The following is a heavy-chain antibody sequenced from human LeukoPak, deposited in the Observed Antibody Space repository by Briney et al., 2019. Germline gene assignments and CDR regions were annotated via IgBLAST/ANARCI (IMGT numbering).Heavy chain of an antibody. J-gene: IGHJ4*02. D-gene: IGHD3-10*01. CDR2: ISGNGGRT. V-gene: IGHV3-23*01. Sequence: GGSLRLSCAASGFTFNNYAMSWVRQAPGKGLEWVAAISGNGGRTYYRDSVKGRFTISRDNPKNTLYLLMNSLSAEDTALYYCAKEQTSSGYFDYSGQGTLVTVSS. CDR1: GFTFNNYA. CDR3: AKEQTSSGYFDY.